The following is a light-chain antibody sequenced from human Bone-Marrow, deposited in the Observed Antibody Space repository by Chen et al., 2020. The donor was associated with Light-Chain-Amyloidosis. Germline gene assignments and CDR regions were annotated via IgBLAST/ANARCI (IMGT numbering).Light chain of an antibody. CDR1: SSDVGSYNR. V-gene: IGLV2-18*02. J-gene: IGLJ3*02. Sequence: QPALTQPPSVSGSPGQSVTISCTGTSSDVGSYNRVSWYQQPPGTAPKLMIYEVSNRPSGVPDRFSGSKSGNTASLTISGLQAEDEADYYCSSHTSSSTWVFGGGTKLTVL. CDR3: SSHTSSSTWV. CDR2: EVS.